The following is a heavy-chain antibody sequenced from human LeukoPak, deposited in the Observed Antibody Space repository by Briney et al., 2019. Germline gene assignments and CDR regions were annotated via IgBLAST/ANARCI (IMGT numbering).Heavy chain of an antibody. Sequence: GGSLRLSCAASGIIFSSHAISWVRQAPGKGLEWVANIKQDGSEKYYVDSVKGRFTISRDNAKNSLYLQMNSLRAEDTAVFYCARPTGGSTTFDYWGQGTLVTVSS. D-gene: IGHD1-1*01. J-gene: IGHJ4*02. CDR2: IKQDGSEK. CDR3: ARPTGGSTTFDY. V-gene: IGHV3-7*04. CDR1: GIIFSSHA.